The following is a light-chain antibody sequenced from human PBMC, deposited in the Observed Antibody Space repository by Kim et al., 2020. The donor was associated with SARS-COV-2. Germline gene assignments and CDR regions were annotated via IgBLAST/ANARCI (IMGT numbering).Light chain of an antibody. V-gene: IGKV2-30*02. J-gene: IGKJ4*01. Sequence: PASISCRCSQSLVHSDGNTYLSWFQQRPGQSPRRLIYKASNRDSGVPDRFSGSGLGTDFTLKISRVEAEDVGVYYCMQSTQWPGTFGGGTKVDIK. CDR3: MQSTQWPGT. CDR2: KAS. CDR1: QSLVHSDGNTY.